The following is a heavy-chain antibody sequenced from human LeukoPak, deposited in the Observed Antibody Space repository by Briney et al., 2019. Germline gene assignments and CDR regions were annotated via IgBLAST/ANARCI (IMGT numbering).Heavy chain of an antibody. CDR2: ISAYNGHT. D-gene: IGHD6-25*01. V-gene: IGHV1-18*01. Sequence: ASVKVSCTGSGYSFSSYGISLVRQAPGQGLEWMGWISAYNGHTNYAQKVQGRVTMSTDTSTSTAYMELRCLRSDDTAVYYCARDHGPIAASTNLDYWGQGTLVIVSS. CDR1: GYSFSSYG. J-gene: IGHJ4*02. CDR3: ARDHGPIAASTNLDY.